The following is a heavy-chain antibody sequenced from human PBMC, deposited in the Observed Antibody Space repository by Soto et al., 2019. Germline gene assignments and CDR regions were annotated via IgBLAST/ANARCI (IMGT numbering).Heavy chain of an antibody. J-gene: IGHJ5*02. D-gene: IGHD3-16*01. CDR1: GYIFTTYD. V-gene: IGHV1-8*01. CDR2: INPNNGKT. Sequence: QVQLVQSGAEVKKPGASVKVSCKTSGYIFTTYDINWVRQAAGQGLEWVGRINPNNGKTDYAENLQGRLTMTRDASNSTVYMELSSLTSDDTAVYYCAKDFGGLYNWFDPWGQGTLVIVSS. CDR3: AKDFGGLYNWFDP.